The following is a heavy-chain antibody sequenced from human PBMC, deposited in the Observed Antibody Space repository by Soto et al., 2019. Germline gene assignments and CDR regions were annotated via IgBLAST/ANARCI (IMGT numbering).Heavy chain of an antibody. J-gene: IGHJ4*02. V-gene: IGHV3-30*03. D-gene: IGHD1-26*01. Sequence: PGGSLRLSCAASGFAFSKYGINWVRQAPGKGLEWVALISYDGSHKYYLDSVKGRFTISRDNSKDTVNLLMNSLRDDDSAMYYCARSRNSAVADSFDFWGQGTLVTVSS. CDR2: ISYDGSHK. CDR1: GFAFSKYG. CDR3: ARSRNSAVADSFDF.